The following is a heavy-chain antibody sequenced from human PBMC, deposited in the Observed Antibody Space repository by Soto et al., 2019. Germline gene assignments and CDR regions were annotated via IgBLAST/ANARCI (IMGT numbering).Heavy chain of an antibody. D-gene: IGHD6-13*01. J-gene: IGHJ4*02. CDR1: GGSISSYF. Sequence: SETLSLTCTVSGGSISSYFYIWVRQPPGKGLEWIGSVYYTGTTDYNPSLKSRVTISVDTSKTQFSLNLRSVTAADTAVYYCARDLAAVPRAFDYWGRGTLV. CDR3: ARDLAAVPRAFDY. CDR2: VYYTGTT. V-gene: IGHV4-59*01.